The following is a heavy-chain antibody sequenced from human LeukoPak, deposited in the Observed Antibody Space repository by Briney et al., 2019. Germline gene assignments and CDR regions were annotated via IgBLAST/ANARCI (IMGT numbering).Heavy chain of an antibody. D-gene: IGHD6-19*01. CDR1: GYTFTSYY. CDR3: ARGPPPAVAATWEY. Sequence: ASVKVSCKASGYTFTSYYMHWVRHAPGQGLEWMGIINPSGGRTSYAQKFQGRVTMTRDTSTSTGYMELSRLRSEDTAVYYCARGPPPAVAATWEYWGQGTLVTVSS. V-gene: IGHV1-46*01. J-gene: IGHJ4*02. CDR2: INPSGGRT.